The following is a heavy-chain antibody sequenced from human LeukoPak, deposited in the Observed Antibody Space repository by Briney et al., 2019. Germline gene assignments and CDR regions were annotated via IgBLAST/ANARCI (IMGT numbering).Heavy chain of an antibody. CDR3: ASSPPYYDSSGEQY. Sequence: GGSLRLSCAASRFTFSGYSMNWVRQAPGKGLEWGSSISNSSSYIYYADSVKGRFTISRDNAKNSLYLQMNSLRAEDTAVYYCASSPPYYDSSGEQYWGQGTLVTVSS. V-gene: IGHV3-21*01. CDR1: RFTFSGYS. CDR2: ISNSSSYI. J-gene: IGHJ4*02. D-gene: IGHD3-22*01.